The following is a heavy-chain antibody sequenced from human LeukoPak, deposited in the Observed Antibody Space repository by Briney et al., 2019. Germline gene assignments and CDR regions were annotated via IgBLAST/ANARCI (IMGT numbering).Heavy chain of an antibody. CDR1: GRPINSYY. CDR2: IYYCGHN. D-gene: IGHD6-19*01. V-gene: IGHV4-59*08. CDR3: ARHGSWYSSGWYDY. Sequence: NPSDPLSLPCTVSGRPINSYYEICPRHPPERALEWIGYIYYCGHNKYHPSLKSRVTISVDTSKNQLSLKLSYVNAADTAVYYCARHGSWYSSGWYDYWGEGTLVTVCS. J-gene: IGHJ4*02.